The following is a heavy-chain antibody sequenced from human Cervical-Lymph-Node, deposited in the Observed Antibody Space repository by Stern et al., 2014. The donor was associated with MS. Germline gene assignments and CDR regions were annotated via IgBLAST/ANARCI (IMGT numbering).Heavy chain of an antibody. CDR3: ARGDSEAPIYYFDY. Sequence: QVQLVQSGAEVKKPGSSVKVSCKTSGGTFNTFAIGWVRQAPGQGLEWMGGITPLVYATNYAQKFQGRLTITADESTRTVYMELSSLRCDDTAMYYCARGDSEAPIYYFDYWGQGTLVTVSS. D-gene: IGHD2-21*01. CDR2: ITPLVYAT. CDR1: GGTFNTFA. J-gene: IGHJ4*02. V-gene: IGHV1-69*12.